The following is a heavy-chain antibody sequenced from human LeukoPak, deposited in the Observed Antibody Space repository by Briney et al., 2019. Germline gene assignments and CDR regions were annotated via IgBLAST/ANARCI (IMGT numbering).Heavy chain of an antibody. V-gene: IGHV3-15*01. CDR3: TTVRDHYFDY. J-gene: IGHJ4*02. CDR2: IKSKSDGGTT. Sequence: KPGGSLRLPCAASGFTFSSAWLSWVRQTPGKGLEWVGRIKSKSDGGTTDYAAPVKGRFSISRDDSKNTLYLQMNSLKTEDTAVYYCTTVRDHYFDYWGQGTLVTVSS. CDR1: GFTFSSAW.